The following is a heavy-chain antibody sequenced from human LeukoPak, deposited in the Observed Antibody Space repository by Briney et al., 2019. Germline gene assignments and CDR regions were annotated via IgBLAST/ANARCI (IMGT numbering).Heavy chain of an antibody. J-gene: IGHJ4*02. D-gene: IGHD3-10*01. Sequence: SETLSLTCTVSGVLVTSYYWSWIRQPPGEGLEWIAYIHSSGDTNHNPSLGSRVTISLDTSKNHVSLSLTSVTAADTAVYYCARGRDYYGAGRSYYSVDWGQGTLVSVSS. CDR3: ARGRDYYGAGRSYYSVD. CDR2: IHSSGDT. CDR1: GVLVTSYY. V-gene: IGHV4-59*02.